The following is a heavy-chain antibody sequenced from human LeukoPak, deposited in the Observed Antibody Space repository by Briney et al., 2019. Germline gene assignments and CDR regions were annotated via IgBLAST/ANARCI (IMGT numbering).Heavy chain of an antibody. CDR1: GFTFTASW. Sequence: PGRSLRLSCAASGFTFTASWMSWVRLAPGKGLEWVANINEDGSQKYYVDSVKGRFTISRDSAKNSLYLQMNSLRAEDTAFYYCAKSETWGQGALVTVSS. CDR3: AKSET. V-gene: IGHV3-7*03. CDR2: INEDGSQK. J-gene: IGHJ4*02.